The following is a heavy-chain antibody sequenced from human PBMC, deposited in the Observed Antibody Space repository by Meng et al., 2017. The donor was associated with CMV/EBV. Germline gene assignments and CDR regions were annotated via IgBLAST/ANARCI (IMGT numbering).Heavy chain of an antibody. D-gene: IGHD2-2*02. J-gene: IGHJ6*02. CDR1: GYSFTSYW. CDR2: IYPGDSDT. CDR3: ARHGQLQRDCSSTSCYTPYYYYGMDV. Sequence: KVSCKASGYSFTSYWIDWVRQMPGKGLEWMGIIYPGDSDTRYSPSFQGQVTITTDTSISTAYLQWSSLKASDTAMYYCARHGQLQRDCSSTSCYTPYYYYGMDVWGQGTTVTVSS. V-gene: IGHV5-51*01.